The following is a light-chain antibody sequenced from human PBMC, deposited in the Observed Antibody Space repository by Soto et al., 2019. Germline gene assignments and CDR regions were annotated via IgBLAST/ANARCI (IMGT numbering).Light chain of an antibody. CDR2: AAS. Sequence: DIPLTQSPSFLSASVGDRVTITCRASQGISSYLAWYQQKPGKAPKLLIYAASTLQSGVPSRFSGSGSGTEFTLTISSLQPEDFATYYCQQLNSYSLTFGQGTRLEIK. J-gene: IGKJ5*01. V-gene: IGKV1-9*01. CDR3: QQLNSYSLT. CDR1: QGISSY.